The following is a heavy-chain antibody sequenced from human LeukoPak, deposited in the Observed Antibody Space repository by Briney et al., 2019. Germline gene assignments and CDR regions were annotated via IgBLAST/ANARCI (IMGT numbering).Heavy chain of an antibody. V-gene: IGHV1-2*02. CDR1: GYTFTGYY. Sequence: ASVKVSCKASGYTFTGYYMHWVRQAPGQGLEWMGWINPNSGGTNYAQKFQGRVTMTRDTSISTAYMELSRLRSDDTAVYYCARGGLAIFGVVARGGDYWGQGTLVTVSP. CDR2: INPNSGGT. D-gene: IGHD3-3*01. J-gene: IGHJ4*02. CDR3: ARGGLAIFGVVARGGDY.